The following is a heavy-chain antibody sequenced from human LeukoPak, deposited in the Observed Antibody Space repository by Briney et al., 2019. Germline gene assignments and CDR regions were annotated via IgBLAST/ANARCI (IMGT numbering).Heavy chain of an antibody. D-gene: IGHD2-2*01. Sequence: EASVKVSCKVSGHTLTELSMHWVRQAPGKGLEWMGGFDPEDGETPIFAQKFQGRVTMTEDTSTDTAYMELSSLRSEDTAVYYCATGTIYCSSCSDDYWGQGTLVTVSS. J-gene: IGHJ4*02. V-gene: IGHV1-24*01. CDR3: ATGTIYCSSCSDDY. CDR1: GHTLTELS. CDR2: FDPEDGET.